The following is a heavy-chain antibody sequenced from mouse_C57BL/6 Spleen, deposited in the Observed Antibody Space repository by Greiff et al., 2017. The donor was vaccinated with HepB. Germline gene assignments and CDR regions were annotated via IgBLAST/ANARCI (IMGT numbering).Heavy chain of an antibody. J-gene: IGHJ3*01. CDR1: GYAFSSSW. CDR2: IYPGDGDT. Sequence: QVQLQQSGPELVKPGASVKISCKASGYAFSSSWMNWVKQRPGKGLEWIGRIYPGDGDTNYNGKFKGKATLTADKSSSTAYMQLSSLTSEDSAVYFCASHDGNYEPPWFAYWGQGTLVTVSA. D-gene: IGHD2-1*01. CDR3: ASHDGNYEPPWFAY. V-gene: IGHV1-82*01.